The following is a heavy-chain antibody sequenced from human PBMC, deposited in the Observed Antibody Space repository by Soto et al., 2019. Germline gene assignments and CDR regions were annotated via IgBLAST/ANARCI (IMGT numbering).Heavy chain of an antibody. CDR2: VSASGLNT. V-gene: IGHV3-23*01. CDR3: AKEGYSGYDPTYYFDY. J-gene: IGHJ4*02. CDR1: GFTFSTYA. Sequence: PGGSLRLSCAASGFTFSTYAMAWVRQAPGKGLEWVSGVSASGLNTDYADPVKGRFYISRDNSKNTLYLQMNSLRAEDTAVYYCAKEGYSGYDPTYYFDYWGQGTLVTVSS. D-gene: IGHD5-12*01.